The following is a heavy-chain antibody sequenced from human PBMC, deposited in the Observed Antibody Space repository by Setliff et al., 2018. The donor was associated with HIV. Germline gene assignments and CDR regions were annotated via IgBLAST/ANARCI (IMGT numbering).Heavy chain of an antibody. Sequence: KPSETLSLTCAVDGGSFSGYYWSWIRQPPGKGLEWIGEINHSGSTNYNPSLKSRVTISVDTSKNQFSLNLNSVTAADTAVYYCARVEAKVRGATYGMDVWGQGTTVTVSS. J-gene: IGHJ6*02. CDR3: ARVEAKVRGATYGMDV. CDR1: GGSFSGYY. D-gene: IGHD3-10*01. V-gene: IGHV4-34*01. CDR2: INHSGST.